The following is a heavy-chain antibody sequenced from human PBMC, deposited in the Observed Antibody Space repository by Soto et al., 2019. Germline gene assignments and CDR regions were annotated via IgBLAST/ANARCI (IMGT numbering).Heavy chain of an antibody. CDR1: GYTFTNHG. D-gene: IGHD6-19*01. V-gene: IGHV1-18*04. CDR2: ISAYNGDT. Sequence: QVQLVQSGAEVLQPGASVKVSCKASGYTFTNHGITWVRQAPGQGLEWMGWISAYNGDTNYTQNLQGRGTRTIDTSRSTAYMELRSHRSDDTAVYYCARDPSNSSGSRIWFEPWGQGALVTGSS. J-gene: IGHJ5*02. CDR3: ARDPSNSSGSRIWFEP.